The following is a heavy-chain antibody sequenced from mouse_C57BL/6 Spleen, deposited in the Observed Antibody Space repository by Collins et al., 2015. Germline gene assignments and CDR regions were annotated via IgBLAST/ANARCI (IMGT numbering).Heavy chain of an antibody. V-gene: IGHV9-3-1*01. CDR1: GYTFTNYG. CDR3: ASDTMITTVRFAY. Sequence: QIQLVQSGPELKKPGETVKISCKASGYTFTNYGMNWVKQAPGKGLKWMGWINTYTGEPTYADDFKGRFAFSLETSASTAYLQINNLKNEDTATYFCASDTMITTVRFAYWGQGTLVTVSA. J-gene: IGHJ3*01. D-gene: IGHD2-4*01. CDR2: INTYTGEP.